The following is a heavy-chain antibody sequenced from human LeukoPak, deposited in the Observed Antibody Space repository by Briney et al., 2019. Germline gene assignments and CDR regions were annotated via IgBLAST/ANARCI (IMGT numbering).Heavy chain of an antibody. V-gene: IGHV3-21*01. Sequence: GGSLRLSCAASGFTFSDYSMNWVRQAPGKGLEWISSISSSTSSIYYADSVKGRFTISRDNAKNSLYLQMNSLRTEDKAVYYCARGGRGNWNAPFDYWGQGILVTVSS. CDR2: ISSSTSSI. CDR3: ARGGRGNWNAPFDY. CDR1: GFTFSDYS. D-gene: IGHD1-1*01. J-gene: IGHJ4*02.